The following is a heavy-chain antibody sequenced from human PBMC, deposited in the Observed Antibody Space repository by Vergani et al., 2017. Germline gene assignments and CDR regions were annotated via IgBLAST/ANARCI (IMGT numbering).Heavy chain of an antibody. V-gene: IGHV1-69*06. D-gene: IGHD2-15*01. CDR1: GGTFSNYA. CDR3: AKDRRDIVVVVAAHFAEYFQH. CDR2: IIPIFGTA. J-gene: IGHJ1*01. Sequence: QVQLVQSGAEVKKPGSSVKVSCKASGGTFSNYAISWVRQAPGQGLEWLGGIIPIFGTANYAQKFQGRVTITADKSTSTAYMELSSLRSEDTAVYYCAKDRRDIVVVVAAHFAEYFQHWGQGTLVTVSS.